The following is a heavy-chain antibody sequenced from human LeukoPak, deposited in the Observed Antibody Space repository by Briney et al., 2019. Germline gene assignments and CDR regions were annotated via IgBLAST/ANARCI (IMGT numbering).Heavy chain of an antibody. D-gene: IGHD6-6*01. J-gene: IGHJ5*02. V-gene: IGHV1-69*04. CDR3: ARERIAARGFDP. CDR2: IIPILGIA. Sequence: SVKVSCKASGGTFSSYAISWVRQAPGQGLEWMGRIIPILGIANYAQKFQGRVTITRNTSISTAYMELSSLRFEDTAVYYCARERIAARGFDPWGQGTLVTVSS. CDR1: GGTFSSYA.